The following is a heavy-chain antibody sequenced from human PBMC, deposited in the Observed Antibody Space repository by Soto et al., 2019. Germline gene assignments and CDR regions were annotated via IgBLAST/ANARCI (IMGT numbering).Heavy chain of an antibody. J-gene: IGHJ6*03. CDR1: GFTFSSYS. CDR3: ARVEGVRMVRGVNYYYYMDV. D-gene: IGHD3-10*01. CDR2: ISSSSSYI. V-gene: IGHV3-21*01. Sequence: GGSLRLSCAASGFTFSSYSMNWVRQAPGKGLEWVSSISSSSSYIYYADSVKGRFTISRDNAKNSLYLQMNSLRAEDTAVYYCARVEGVRMVRGVNYYYYMDVWGKGTTVTVSS.